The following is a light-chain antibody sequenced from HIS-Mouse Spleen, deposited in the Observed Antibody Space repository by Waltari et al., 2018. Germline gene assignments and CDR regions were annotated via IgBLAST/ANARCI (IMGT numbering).Light chain of an antibody. CDR1: SSDVGGYNY. Sequence: QSALTQPRPVSGSPGHSVTISCTGTSSDVGGYNYVSWYQQHPGKAPKLMIYDVSKRPSGVPDRFSGSKSGNTASLTISGLQAEDEADYYCCSYAGSYTLFGGGTKLTVL. J-gene: IGLJ3*02. CDR2: DVS. V-gene: IGLV2-11*01. CDR3: CSYAGSYTL.